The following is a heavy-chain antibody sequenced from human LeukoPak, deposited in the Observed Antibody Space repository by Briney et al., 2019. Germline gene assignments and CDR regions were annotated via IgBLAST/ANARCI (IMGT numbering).Heavy chain of an antibody. CDR3: AREWVADAFDI. CDR2: INPSGGST. Sequence: GASVKVSCKSSGYTFTRYYIHWVRQAPGQGLEWIAIINPSGGSTNYARNFQGRVSLTRDTSTNTVYMELSSLKSEDTAVYYCAREWVADAFDIWGQGTMVTVSS. D-gene: IGHD1-26*01. J-gene: IGHJ3*02. CDR1: GYTFTRYY. V-gene: IGHV1-46*01.